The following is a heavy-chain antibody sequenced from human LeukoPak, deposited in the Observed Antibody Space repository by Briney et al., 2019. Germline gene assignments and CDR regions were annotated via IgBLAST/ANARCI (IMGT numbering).Heavy chain of an antibody. D-gene: IGHD7-27*01. CDR3: ARLTLTGSLN. J-gene: IGHJ4*02. V-gene: IGHV4-34*01. CDR2: VNHSGST. Sequence: SETLSLTCAVYGGSFSGYYWSWIRQPPGKGLEWIGEVNHSGSTNYNPSLKSRVTISVDTSKNQFSLKLSSVTAADTAVYYCARLTLTGSLNWGQGTLVTVSS. CDR1: GGSFSGYY.